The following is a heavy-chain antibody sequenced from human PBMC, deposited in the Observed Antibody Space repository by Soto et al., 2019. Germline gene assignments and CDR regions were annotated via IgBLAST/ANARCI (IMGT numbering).Heavy chain of an antibody. Sequence: SETLSLTCTVSGVSISPYYWSWIRQSPGKGLEWIGYIYYTGTTRYNPSLKSRVTILVDTSKNQFSLKLSSVTAADTAVYYCARLGGYYQALDTWGQGALVTVSS. CDR3: ARLGGYYQALDT. V-gene: IGHV4-59*08. D-gene: IGHD3-22*01. CDR2: IYYTGTT. J-gene: IGHJ5*02. CDR1: GVSISPYY.